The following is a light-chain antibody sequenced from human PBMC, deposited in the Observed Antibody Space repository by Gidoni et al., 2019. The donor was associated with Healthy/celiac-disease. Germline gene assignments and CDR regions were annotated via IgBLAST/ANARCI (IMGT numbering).Light chain of an antibody. CDR1: SSDVGGYNY. J-gene: IGLJ1*01. CDR2: DVS. CDR3: SSYTSSSTPYV. V-gene: IGLV2-14*01. Sequence: QSALTQPASVSGSPGPSITISCTGTSSDVGGYNYVSWYQQHPGKAPKLMIYDVSNRPSGVSNRFSGSKSGNTASLTISGLQAEDEADYYCSSYTSSSTPYVFGTGTKVTGL.